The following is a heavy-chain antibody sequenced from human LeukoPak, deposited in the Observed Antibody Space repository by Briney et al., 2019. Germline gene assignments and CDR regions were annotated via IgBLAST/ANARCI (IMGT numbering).Heavy chain of an antibody. V-gene: IGHV4-34*01. CDR3: ARGVVGATDYFGY. CDR2: INHSGST. Sequence: PSETLSLTCAVYGGSFSGYYWSWIRQPPGKGLEWIGEINHSGSTNYNPSLKSRVTISVDTSKNQFSLKLSSVTAADTAVYYCARGVVGATDYFGYWGQGTLVTVSS. J-gene: IGHJ4*02. D-gene: IGHD1-26*01. CDR1: GGSFSGYY.